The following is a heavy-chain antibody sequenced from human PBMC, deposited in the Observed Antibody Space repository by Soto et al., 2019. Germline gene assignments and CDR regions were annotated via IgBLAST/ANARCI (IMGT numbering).Heavy chain of an antibody. V-gene: IGHV1-8*01. Sequence: ASVKVSCKASGYTFTSYDINWVRQATGQGLEWMGWMNPNSGNTGYAQKFQGSVTMTTDTSTSTAYMELRSLTSDDTAIYYCARDTYDTTGYPLDYWGQGTLVTVSS. CDR2: MNPNSGNT. J-gene: IGHJ4*02. CDR3: ARDTYDTTGYPLDY. D-gene: IGHD3-22*01. CDR1: GYTFTSYD.